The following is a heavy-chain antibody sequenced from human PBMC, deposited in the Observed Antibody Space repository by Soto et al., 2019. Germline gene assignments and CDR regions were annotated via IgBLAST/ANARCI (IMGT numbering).Heavy chain of an antibody. Sequence: VGSLRLSCAASGFTFTNYCMHWVRQAPGRGLVWVSRANPDESTTNYADSVKGRFTISRDNAKNTLYLQLNDLRVEDTAVFYCVRGARLYYYMDVWGKGTTVTVSS. CDR1: GFTFTNYC. V-gene: IGHV3-74*01. D-gene: IGHD3-16*01. J-gene: IGHJ6*03. CDR2: ANPDESTT. CDR3: VRGARLYYYMDV.